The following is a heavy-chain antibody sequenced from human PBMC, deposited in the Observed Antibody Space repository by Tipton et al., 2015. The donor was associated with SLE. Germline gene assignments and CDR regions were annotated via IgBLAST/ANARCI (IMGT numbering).Heavy chain of an antibody. V-gene: IGHV4-61*02. Sequence: TLSLTCTVSGGSISRCSYYWSWIRQPAGKGLEWIGRIYTSGSTNYNPSLKSRVTISVDTSKNQFSLKLSSVTAADTAVYYCARDLSNWGQGTLVTVSS. CDR1: GGSISRCSYY. J-gene: IGHJ4*02. CDR3: ARDLSN. CDR2: IYTSGST.